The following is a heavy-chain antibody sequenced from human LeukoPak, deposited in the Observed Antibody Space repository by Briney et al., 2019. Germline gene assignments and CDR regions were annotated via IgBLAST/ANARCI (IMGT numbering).Heavy chain of an antibody. CDR3: AKDHESDGYPCLDH. CDR1: GFTFSRLA. D-gene: IGHD3-22*01. J-gene: IGHJ4*02. Sequence: PGGSLRLSCAASGFTFSRLAMTWVRQAPGKGLECVSTISASGPYYADAVRGRFTISRDNSRNTLSLQMDSLRAEDTAVYYCAKDHESDGYPCLDHWGLGTLVTVSS. CDR2: ISASGP. V-gene: IGHV3-23*01.